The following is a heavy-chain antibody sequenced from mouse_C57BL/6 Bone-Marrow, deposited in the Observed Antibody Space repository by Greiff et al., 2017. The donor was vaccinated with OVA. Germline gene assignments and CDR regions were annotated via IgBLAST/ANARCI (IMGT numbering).Heavy chain of an antibody. D-gene: IGHD1-1*01. CDR3: ARFDYYGSSYWYFDV. J-gene: IGHJ1*03. Sequence: VKLVESGAELARPGASVKLSCKASGYTFTSYGISWVKQRTGQGLEWIGEIYPRSGNTYYNEKFKGKATLTADKSSSTAYMELRSLTSEDSAVYFCARFDYYGSSYWYFDVWGTGTTVTVSS. CDR1: GYTFTSYG. V-gene: IGHV1-81*01. CDR2: IYPRSGNT.